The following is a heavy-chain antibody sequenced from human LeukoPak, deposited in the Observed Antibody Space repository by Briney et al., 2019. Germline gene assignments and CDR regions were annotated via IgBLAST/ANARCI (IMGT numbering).Heavy chain of an antibody. Sequence: PGGSLRLSCAASGFTFSNYWMHWVRQVPGKGLVWVSRINSDGSTTSYADSVKGRFTISRDNAKNTLYLQMNSLRAEDTAVYYCTKRADYGADSYDYWGQGTLAIVSS. CDR1: GFTFSNYW. J-gene: IGHJ4*02. D-gene: IGHD4-17*01. V-gene: IGHV3-74*01. CDR2: INSDGSTT. CDR3: TKRADYGADSYDY.